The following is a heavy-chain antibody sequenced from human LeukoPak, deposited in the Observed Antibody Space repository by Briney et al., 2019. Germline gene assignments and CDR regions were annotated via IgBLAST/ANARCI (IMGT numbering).Heavy chain of an antibody. CDR3: AKDNRRHYTSGPNPDSLH. J-gene: IGHJ4*02. D-gene: IGHD6-19*01. Sequence: GGSLRLSCAGSGFIFNNYAMHWVRQPPGKGLEWVSGISWNSGSIDYADSVKGRFTISRDNAKNSLYLQMNSLRVEDTAFDYCAKDNRRHYTSGPNPDSLHWGQGALVTVSS. V-gene: IGHV3-9*01. CDR1: GFIFNNYA. CDR2: ISWNSGSI.